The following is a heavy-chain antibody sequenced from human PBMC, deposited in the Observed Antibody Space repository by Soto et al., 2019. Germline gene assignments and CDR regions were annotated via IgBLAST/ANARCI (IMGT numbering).Heavy chain of an antibody. CDR3: ATRSGGGGAFDI. J-gene: IGHJ3*02. D-gene: IGHD3-10*01. Sequence: PGGSLRLSCAASGFTLSTYEMNWVRQAPGKGLEWVSYISSSGYTIYYADSVKGRFTISRDNAKNSLYLQMNSVRAEDTAVYYCATRSGGGGAFDIWGQGTMVTVSS. CDR2: ISSSGYTI. CDR1: GFTLSTYE. V-gene: IGHV3-48*03.